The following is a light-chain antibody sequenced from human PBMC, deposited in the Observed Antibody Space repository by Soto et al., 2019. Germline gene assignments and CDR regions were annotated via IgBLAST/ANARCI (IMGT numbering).Light chain of an antibody. CDR3: QQYDSLPT. Sequence: DIQMTQSPSSLSASVADRVTITCRASQDIGTDLGWYQQKPGKAPERLIYEASVLQSGVPSRFSGSGFGTDFSFTISSLQPEDFATYYCQQYDSLPTFGGGTKVELK. V-gene: IGKV1-17*01. J-gene: IGKJ4*01. CDR1: QDIGTD. CDR2: EAS.